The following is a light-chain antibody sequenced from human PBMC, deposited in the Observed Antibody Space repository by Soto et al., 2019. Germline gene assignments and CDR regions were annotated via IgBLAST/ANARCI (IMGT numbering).Light chain of an antibody. CDR1: SSDVGGYNY. V-gene: IGLV2-11*01. CDR3: CSYAGSYTWV. CDR2: DVS. J-gene: IGLJ3*02. Sequence: QSVLTQPRSVSGSPGQSVTISCTGTSSDVGGYNYVSWYQQHPGKAPKLMIYDVSELPSGVPDRFSGSKSGNMASLTISGLQAEDEADYYCCSYAGSYTWVFGGGTKLTVL.